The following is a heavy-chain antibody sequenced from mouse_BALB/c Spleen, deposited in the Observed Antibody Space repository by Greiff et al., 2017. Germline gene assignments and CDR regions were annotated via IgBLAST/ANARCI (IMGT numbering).Heavy chain of an antibody. Sequence: EVKVEESGGGLVQPGGSRKLSCAASGFTFSSFGMHWVRQAPEKGLEWVAYISSGSSTIYYADTVKGRFTISRDNPKNTLFLQMTSLRSEDTAMYYCARNYDVAMDYWGQGTSVTVSS. CDR2: ISSGSSTI. CDR1: GFTFSSFG. D-gene: IGHD2-4*01. J-gene: IGHJ4*01. V-gene: IGHV5-17*02. CDR3: ARNYDVAMDY.